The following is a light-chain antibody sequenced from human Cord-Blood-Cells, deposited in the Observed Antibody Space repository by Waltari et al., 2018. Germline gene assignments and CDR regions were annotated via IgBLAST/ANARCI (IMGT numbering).Light chain of an antibody. CDR1: SSDVGGYNY. CDR3: SSYTSSSTL. CDR2: DVS. V-gene: IGLV2-14*01. J-gene: IGLJ3*02. Sequence: QSALTQPASVSGSPGQSITISCTGTSSDVGGYNYVSWYQQHPGKAPKLMIYDVSKRPSGFSNLFSGSKSGNTASLTISGLQAEDEADYYCSSYTSSSTLFGGGTKLTVL.